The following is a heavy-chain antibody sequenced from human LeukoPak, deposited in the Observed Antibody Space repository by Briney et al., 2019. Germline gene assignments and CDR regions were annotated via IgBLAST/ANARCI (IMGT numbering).Heavy chain of an antibody. CDR3: ARSFPVAAPTPPDY. D-gene: IGHD6-19*01. V-gene: IGHV4-34*01. CDR1: GGSFSGYY. CDR2: INHSGST. Sequence: PSETLSLTCAVYGGSFSGYYWSWIRQPPGKGLEWIGEINHSGSTNYNPSLKSRVTISVDTSKNQFSLKLSSVTAADTAVYYCARSFPVAAPTPPDYWGQGTLVTVSS. J-gene: IGHJ4*02.